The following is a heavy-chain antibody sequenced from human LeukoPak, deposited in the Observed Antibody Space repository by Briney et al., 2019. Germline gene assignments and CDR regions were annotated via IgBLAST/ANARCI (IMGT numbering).Heavy chain of an antibody. V-gene: IGHV3-7*03. D-gene: IGHD5-24*01. J-gene: IGHJ4*02. CDR2: IREDGTET. Sequence: GGSLRLSCAASGFTFSNAWMNWVRLAPGKGLEWVANIREDGTETYYVDSVKGRFTISRDNAKNSLYLQMNSLRVEDTAVYYCAKEGRSLQTYWGQGTLVTVSS. CDR3: AKEGRSLQTY. CDR1: GFTFSNAW.